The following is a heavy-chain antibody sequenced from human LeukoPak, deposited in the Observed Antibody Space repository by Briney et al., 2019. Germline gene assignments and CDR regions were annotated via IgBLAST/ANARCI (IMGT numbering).Heavy chain of an antibody. D-gene: IGHD6-13*01. Sequence: AGGSLRLSCAASGFTFSSYSMNWVRQAPGKGLEWVSSISSSSSYIYYADSVKGRFTISRDNAKNSLYLQMNSLRAEDTAVYYCARCGSYSSSWYSHWYFDLWGRGTLVTVSS. J-gene: IGHJ2*01. CDR1: GFTFSSYS. CDR3: ARCGSYSSSWYSHWYFDL. CDR2: ISSSSSYI. V-gene: IGHV3-21*01.